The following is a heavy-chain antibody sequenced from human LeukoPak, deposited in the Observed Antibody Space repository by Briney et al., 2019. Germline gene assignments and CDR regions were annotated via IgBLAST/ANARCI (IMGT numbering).Heavy chain of an antibody. D-gene: IGHD6-25*01. CDR3: AREAAPNFMDV. V-gene: IGHV4-59*07. CDR2: KYYSGAT. Sequence: SDTLSLTRSASGGSLPNLYWRWSRQPPGKGLEWIGFKYYSGATNYNPSLKSRVTISLDASKNQFSLKLSSVTAVDWAVYSCAREAAPNFMDVWSTGTTVTVSS. J-gene: IGHJ6*03. CDR1: GGSLPNLY.